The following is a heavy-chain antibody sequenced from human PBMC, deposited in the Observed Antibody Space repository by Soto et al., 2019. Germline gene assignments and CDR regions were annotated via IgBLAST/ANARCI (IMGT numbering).Heavy chain of an antibody. J-gene: IGHJ5*02. D-gene: IGHD4-17*01. CDR2: ISNSGRTM. Sequence: QVQLVESGGDLVKPGGSLRLSCAASGFIFSDYYMTWIRQPPGKGLEWVSYISNSGRTMDYAESLKGRFTVSRDNANNSLYLHLNSLRAEDTAVYYCARGGAPRDGVDPWGQGTLVTVSS. CDR3: ARGGAPRDGVDP. CDR1: GFIFSDYY. V-gene: IGHV3-11*01.